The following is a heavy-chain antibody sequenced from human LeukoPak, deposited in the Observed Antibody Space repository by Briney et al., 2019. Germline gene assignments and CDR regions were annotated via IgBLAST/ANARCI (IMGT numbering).Heavy chain of an antibody. CDR1: GGTFSSYA. D-gene: IGHD6-13*01. V-gene: IGHV1-69*13. CDR2: IIPIFGTA. J-gene: IGHJ6*03. CDR3: ATALSPCIAAAEDYYYYYMDV. Sequence: SVKVSCRASGGTFSSYAISWVRQAPGQGLEWMGGIIPIFGTANYAQKFQGRVTITADESTSTAYMELSSLRSEDTAVYYCATALSPCIAAAEDYYYYYMDVWGKGTTVTVSS.